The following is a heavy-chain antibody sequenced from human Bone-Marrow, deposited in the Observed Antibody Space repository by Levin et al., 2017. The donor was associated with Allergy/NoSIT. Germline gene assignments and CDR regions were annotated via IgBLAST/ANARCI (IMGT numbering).Heavy chain of an antibody. D-gene: IGHD6-13*01. V-gene: IGHV3-21*01. J-gene: IGHJ2*01. CDR2: ISSSGSDM. CDR3: AGKPLSSWLYWYFDV. CDR1: GFTFSIYS. Sequence: GGSLRLSCTVSGFTFSIYSINWVRQAPGKGLEWVSSISSSGSDMYYADSVKGRFTISRDNAKNSLYLQVNSLRAEDTAVYYCAGKPLSSWLYWYFDVWGRGTLVTVSS.